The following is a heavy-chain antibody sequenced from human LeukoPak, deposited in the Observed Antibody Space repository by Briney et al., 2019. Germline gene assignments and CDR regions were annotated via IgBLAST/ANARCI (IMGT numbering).Heavy chain of an antibody. CDR3: ATSYPGYSRGGTCYSNWFDP. Sequence: PSETLSLTCAVSAFSITNGYYWGWIRQPPGQGLEWIGTIHHSGSTYYNSSLKSRLTISMDTSKNQFSLELTSVTATDTAMYYCATSYPGYSRGGTCYSNWFDPWGPGSLVTVSS. J-gene: IGHJ5*02. CDR1: AFSITNGYY. V-gene: IGHV4-38-2*01. CDR2: IHHSGST. D-gene: IGHD2-15*01.